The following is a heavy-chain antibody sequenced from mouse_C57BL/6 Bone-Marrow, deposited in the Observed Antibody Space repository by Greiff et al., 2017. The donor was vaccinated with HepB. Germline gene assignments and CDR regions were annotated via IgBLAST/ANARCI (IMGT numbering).Heavy chain of an antibody. CDR1: GFTFTDYY. CDR2: VYPYNGGT. J-gene: IGHJ1*03. V-gene: IGHV1-36*01. D-gene: IGHD1-1*01. Sequence: VMPGPSVKISCKASGFTFTDYYMHWVKQSHGKSLEWIGLVYPYNGGTSYNQKFKGKATLTVDTSSSTAYMELNSLTSEDSAVYYCALSYYGSSCSYWYFDVWGTGTTVTVAS. CDR3: ALSYYGSSCSYWYFDV.